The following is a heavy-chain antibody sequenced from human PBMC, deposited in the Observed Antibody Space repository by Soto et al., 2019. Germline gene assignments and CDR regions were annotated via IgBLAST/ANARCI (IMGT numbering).Heavy chain of an antibody. CDR2: ISGFNGQT. D-gene: IGHD3-10*01. CDR3: ARVDPRGVAVVRDY. CDR1: GNTFASHG. Sequence: QGQLVQSGPEVKKPGASVKVSCKASGNTFASHGFSWVRQAPGQGLEWMGWISGFNGQTNYALKFRVRVTLTTDTATSTAYMELRSPRSDDAAVFFCARVDPRGVAVVRDYWGQGTLVTVSS. J-gene: IGHJ4*02. V-gene: IGHV1-18*01.